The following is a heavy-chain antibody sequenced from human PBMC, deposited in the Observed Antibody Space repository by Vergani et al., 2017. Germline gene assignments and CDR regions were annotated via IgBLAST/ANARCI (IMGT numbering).Heavy chain of an antibody. Sequence: CAASGFTFGDYGMNWVRQAPGKGLEWVSSISSSSSYIYYADSVKGRFTISRDNAKNSLYLQMNSLRAEDTAVYYCAREQGYGDYEEDAFDIWGQGTMVTVSS. CDR1: GFTFGDYG. J-gene: IGHJ3*02. CDR3: AREQGYGDYEEDAFDI. V-gene: IGHV3-21*01. CDR2: ISSSSSYI. D-gene: IGHD4-17*01.